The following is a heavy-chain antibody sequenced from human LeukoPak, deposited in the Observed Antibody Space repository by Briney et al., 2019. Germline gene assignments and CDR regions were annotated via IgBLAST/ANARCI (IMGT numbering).Heavy chain of an antibody. Sequence: ASVKVSCKASGYTFSSYGISWVRQAPGQGLEWMGWISAYNGNTNYAQKIQDRVTMTTDTSTSTAYMELRSLRSDDTAVYYCARGPIIDIAIVPADDEYYYMDVWGKGTTVTVSS. V-gene: IGHV1-18*01. CDR1: GYTFSSYG. J-gene: IGHJ6*03. CDR2: ISAYNGNT. D-gene: IGHD2-2*01. CDR3: ARGPIIDIAIVPADDEYYYMDV.